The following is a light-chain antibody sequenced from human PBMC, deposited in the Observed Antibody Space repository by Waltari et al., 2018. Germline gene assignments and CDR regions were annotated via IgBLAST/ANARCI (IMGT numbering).Light chain of an antibody. CDR1: RSDIGAYDY. CDR2: DVR. CDR3: SSPTTRSTQV. J-gene: IGLJ1*01. Sequence: QSGLTQPASVSGSPGQSITISCIGTRSDIGAYDYVSWYQQHPGKAPKLLIYDVRDRPSGGSHRFSGSKSGNAASLTISGLQAEDEATYYCSSPTTRSTQVFGSGTKVTV. V-gene: IGLV2-14*01.